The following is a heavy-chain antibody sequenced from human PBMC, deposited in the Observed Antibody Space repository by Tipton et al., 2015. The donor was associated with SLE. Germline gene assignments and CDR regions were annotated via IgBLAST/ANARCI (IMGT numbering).Heavy chain of an antibody. D-gene: IGHD6-19*01. J-gene: IGHJ4*02. CDR2: IKQDGSEK. CDR3: ARSTYSSGCLGDY. Sequence: SLRLSCAASGFTFSSYWMSWVRQAPGKGLEWVANIKQDGSEKYYVDSVKGRFTISGDNAKNSLYLQMNSLRAEDTAVYYCARSTYSSGCLGDYWGQGTLVTVSS. V-gene: IGHV3-7*03. CDR1: GFTFSSYW.